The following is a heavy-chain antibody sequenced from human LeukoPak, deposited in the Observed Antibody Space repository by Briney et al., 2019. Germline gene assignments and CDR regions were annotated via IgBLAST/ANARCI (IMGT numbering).Heavy chain of an antibody. CDR2: IYSSGNT. J-gene: IGHJ4*02. V-gene: IGHV4-4*07. CDR3: ASNPRLRYFDY. Sequence: SETLSLTCTVSGGSISSYYWTWIRQPAGKALEWIGRIYSSGNTNYNPSLESRVTMSVDTSKNQFSLTLNSVTAADTAVYYCASNPRLRYFDYWGQGTLVTVSS. CDR1: GGSISSYY.